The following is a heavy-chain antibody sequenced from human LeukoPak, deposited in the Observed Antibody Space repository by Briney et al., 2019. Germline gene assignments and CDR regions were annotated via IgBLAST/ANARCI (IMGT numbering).Heavy chain of an antibody. CDR1: GFTFCDAW. J-gene: IGHJ4*02. CDR3: ARAPGGYSYGTPNFDY. D-gene: IGHD5-18*01. V-gene: IGHV3-11*04. CDR2: ISSSGSTI. Sequence: GGSLRLSCAASGFTFCDAWMNWVRQAPGKGLEWVSYISSSGSTIYYADSVKGRFTISRDNAMNSLYLQMNSLRAEDTAVYYCARAPGGYSYGTPNFDYWGQGTLVTVSS.